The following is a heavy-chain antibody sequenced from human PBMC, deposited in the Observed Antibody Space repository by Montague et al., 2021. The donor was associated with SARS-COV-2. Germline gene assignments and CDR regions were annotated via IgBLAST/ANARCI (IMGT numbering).Heavy chain of an antibody. D-gene: IGHD4-17*01. Sequence: SETLSLTCAVYGGSFSGYYWSWIRQPPRKGLEWIGEINHSGSTNYNPSLKSRVTISVDTSKNQFSLKLSSVTAADTAVYYCARGRTVTTFYYYYGMDVWGQGTTVTVSS. CDR3: ARGRTVTTFYYYYGMDV. CDR2: INHSGST. V-gene: IGHV4-34*01. CDR1: GGSFSGYY. J-gene: IGHJ6*02.